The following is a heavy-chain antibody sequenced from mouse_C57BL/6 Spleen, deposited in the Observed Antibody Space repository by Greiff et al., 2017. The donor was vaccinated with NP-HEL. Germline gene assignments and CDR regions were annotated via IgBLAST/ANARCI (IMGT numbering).Heavy chain of an antibody. CDR3: ARRGCISTVVGYFDV. CDR2: IDPSDSYT. Sequence: QVQLQQPGAELVRPGTSVKLSCKASGYTFTSYWMHWVKQRPGQGLEWIGVIDPSDSYTNYNQKFKGKATLTVDTSSSTAYMQLSSLTSEDSAVYYSARRGCISTVVGYFDVWGTGTTVTVSS. J-gene: IGHJ1*03. CDR1: GYTFTSYW. D-gene: IGHD1-1*01. V-gene: IGHV1-59*01.